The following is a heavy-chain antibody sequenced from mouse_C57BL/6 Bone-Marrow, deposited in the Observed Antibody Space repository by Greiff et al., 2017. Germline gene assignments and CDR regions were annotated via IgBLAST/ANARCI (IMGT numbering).Heavy chain of an antibody. CDR3: ARNYGSSYLAGFAY. J-gene: IGHJ3*01. CDR1: GYTFTSYW. D-gene: IGHD1-1*01. V-gene: IGHV1-55*01. CDR2: IYPGSGST. Sequence: QVQLQQPGAELVKPGASVKMSCTASGYTFTSYWITWVKQRPGQGLEWIGDIYPGSGSTNYNEKFKSKATLTVDTSSSTAYMKLSSLTSDDSAVYYCARNYGSSYLAGFAYWGQGTLVTVSA.